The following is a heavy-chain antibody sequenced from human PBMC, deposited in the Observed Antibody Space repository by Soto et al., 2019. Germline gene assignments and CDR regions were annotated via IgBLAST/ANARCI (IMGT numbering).Heavy chain of an antibody. V-gene: IGHV1-18*01. CDR2: ISAYNGNT. CDR1: GYTFTSYG. CDR3: XXXXXXXXXXXXXXMDV. Sequence: QVQLVQSGAEVKKPGASVKVSCKASGYTFTSYGISWVRQAPGQGLEWMGWISAYNGNTNNAQKXXXXXXXXXXXXXXXXXXXXXXXXXXXXXXXXXXXXXXXXXXXXXXXMDVWGQGTTVTVSS. J-gene: IGHJ6*02.